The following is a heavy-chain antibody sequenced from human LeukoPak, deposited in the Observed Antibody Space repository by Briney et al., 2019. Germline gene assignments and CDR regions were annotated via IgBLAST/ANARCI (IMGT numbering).Heavy chain of an antibody. Sequence: SVKVSCKASGGTFSSYAISWVRQAPGQGLAWMGRIIPILGIANYAQKFQGRVTITADKSTSTAYMELSSLRSEDTAVYYCARVDTAMVIDYWGQGTLVTVSS. CDR2: IIPILGIA. D-gene: IGHD5-18*01. CDR1: GGTFSSYA. J-gene: IGHJ4*02. V-gene: IGHV1-69*04. CDR3: ARVDTAMVIDY.